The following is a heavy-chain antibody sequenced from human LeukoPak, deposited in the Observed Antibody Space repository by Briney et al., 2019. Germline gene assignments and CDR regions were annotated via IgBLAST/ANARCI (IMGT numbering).Heavy chain of an antibody. J-gene: IGHJ4*02. D-gene: IGHD3-10*01. CDR3: ARDSCLIKTCLDY. V-gene: IGHV3-33*01. CDR2: IQSDGSQE. CDR1: GFIFSHFG. Sequence: QPGGSLRLSCAPSGFIFSHFGMHWVRQAPGKGLEWVAAIQSDGSQEYFADSVKGRSTISRDKSKSTMYLQIGTLRAEDTAVYYCARDSCLIKTCLDYWGQGTLVTVSS.